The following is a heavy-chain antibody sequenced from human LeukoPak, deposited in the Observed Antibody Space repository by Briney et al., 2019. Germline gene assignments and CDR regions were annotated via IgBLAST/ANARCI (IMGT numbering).Heavy chain of an antibody. CDR2: IYTSGST. D-gene: IGHD6-6*01. CDR1: GGSFSGYY. Sequence: SETLSLTCAVYGGSFSGYYWSWIRQPPGKGLEWIGYIYTSGSTNYNPSLKSRVTISVDTSKNQFSLKLSSVTAADTAVYHCARTGIAPPFYYYYMDVWGKGTTVTVSS. CDR3: ARTGIAPPFYYYYMDV. V-gene: IGHV4-4*09. J-gene: IGHJ6*03.